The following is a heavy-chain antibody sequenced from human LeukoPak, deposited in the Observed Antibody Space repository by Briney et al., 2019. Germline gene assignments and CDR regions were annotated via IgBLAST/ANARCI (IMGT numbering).Heavy chain of an antibody. Sequence: GGSLRLSCAASGFTFSSYAMSWVRQAPGKGLEWVSAISGSGVSTYYADSVKGRFTISRDNSKNTLYLQMNSLRAEDTAVYYCARSGSGSSWYYLDYWGQGTLVTVSS. CDR2: ISGSGVST. CDR1: GFTFSSYA. D-gene: IGHD1-26*01. CDR3: ARSGSGSSWYYLDY. J-gene: IGHJ4*02. V-gene: IGHV3-23*01.